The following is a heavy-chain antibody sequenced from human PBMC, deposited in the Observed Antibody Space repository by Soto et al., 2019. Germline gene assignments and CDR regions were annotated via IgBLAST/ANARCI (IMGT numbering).Heavy chain of an antibody. CDR3: ERGEYCSSIIWYENYYYYMDV. CDR1: GGSISSYY. CDR2: IYYSGST. D-gene: IGHD2-2*01. V-gene: IGHV4-59*01. J-gene: IGHJ6*03. Sequence: SETLSLTCTVSGGSISSYYWSWIRQPPGKGLEWIGYIYYSGSTNYNPSLKSRVTISVDTSKNQFSLKLSSVTAADTAVYYCERGEYCSSIIWYENYYYYMDVWCKAITVSVS.